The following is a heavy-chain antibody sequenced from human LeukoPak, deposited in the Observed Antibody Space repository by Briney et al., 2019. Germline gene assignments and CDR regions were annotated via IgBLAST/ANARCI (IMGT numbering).Heavy chain of an antibody. CDR3: ARENWGSFDR. CDR1: GGTFSSYA. Sequence: ASVTVSCKASGGTFSSYAISWVRQAPGQGLEWMGRIIPILGIANYAQKFQGRVTITADKSTSTAYMELSSLRAEDTAVYYCARENWGSFDRWGQGTLVTVSS. D-gene: IGHD7-27*01. J-gene: IGHJ4*02. V-gene: IGHV1-69*04. CDR2: IIPILGIA.